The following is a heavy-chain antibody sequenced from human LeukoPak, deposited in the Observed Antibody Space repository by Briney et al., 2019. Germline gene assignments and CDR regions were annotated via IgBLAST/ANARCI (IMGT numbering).Heavy chain of an antibody. CDR3: ARAYYYDTSGYYQFDY. V-gene: IGHV1-18*01. CDR1: GYTFTKYG. CDR2: ISGYNGNT. J-gene: IGHJ4*02. Sequence: GASVKVSCKASGYTFTKYGIDWVRQAPGQGLEWMGWISGYNGNTKYAQNFQGRVTMTTDTSTSTGYMEVRSLISNDTAVYYCARAYYYDTSGYYQFDYWGQGTLVTVSS. D-gene: IGHD3-22*01.